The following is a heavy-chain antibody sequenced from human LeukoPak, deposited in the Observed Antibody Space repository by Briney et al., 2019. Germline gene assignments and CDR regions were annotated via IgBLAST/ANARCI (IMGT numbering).Heavy chain of an antibody. CDR1: GYTFSSYG. J-gene: IGHJ3*02. D-gene: IGHD2-2*01. CDR3: AIGSSTSWRYDAFVI. CDR2: NSAYNGNT. Sequence: ASVKVSCKASGYTFSSYGFCWVRQAPGQGPEWMGWNSAYNGNTNYAQNLQGRVTMTTDTSTSIAYMELRSLRSDETAVYYRAIGSSTSWRYDAFVIWGEGTMVAVSS. V-gene: IGHV1-18*01.